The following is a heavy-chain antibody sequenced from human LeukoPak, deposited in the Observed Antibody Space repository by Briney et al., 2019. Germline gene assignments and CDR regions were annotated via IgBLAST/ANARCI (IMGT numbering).Heavy chain of an antibody. Sequence: PGGSLRLSCAAYGFTFNSFGMHWIRQAPGKGLEWVAVISYDGSNKYSADSVKGRFTISRDNSKNTLYLQMNSLRPEDTAVYYCATDHGFHYGAYFDYWGQGTLVTVSS. J-gene: IGHJ4*02. CDR2: ISYDGSNK. V-gene: IGHV3-30*03. CDR1: GFTFNSFG. D-gene: IGHD4-17*01. CDR3: ATDHGFHYGAYFDY.